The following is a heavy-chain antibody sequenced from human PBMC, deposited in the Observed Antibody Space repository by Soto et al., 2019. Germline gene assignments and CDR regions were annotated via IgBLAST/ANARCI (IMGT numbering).Heavy chain of an antibody. V-gene: IGHV3-7*01. CDR1: GFTFSSYW. CDR2: IKQDGSEK. Sequence: GGSLRLSCAASGFTFSSYWMSWVRQAPGKGLEWVANIKQDGSEKYYVDSVKGRFTISRDNAKNSLYLQMNSLRAEDTAVYYCARFVNYYGSGSYQGRAWFDPWGQGTLVTVSS. D-gene: IGHD3-10*01. CDR3: ARFVNYYGSGSYQGRAWFDP. J-gene: IGHJ5*02.